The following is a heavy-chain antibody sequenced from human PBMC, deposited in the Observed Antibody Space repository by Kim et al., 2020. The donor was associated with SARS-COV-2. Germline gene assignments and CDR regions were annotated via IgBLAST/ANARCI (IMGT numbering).Heavy chain of an antibody. CDR2: IKSKTDGGTT. Sequence: GGSLRLSCAASGFTFSNAWMSWVRQAPGKGLEWVGRIKSKTDGGTTDYAAPVKGRFTISRDDSKNTLYLQMNSLKTEDTAVYYCTTDWAPYPFYCGGDCYSGYWGQGTLVTVSS. V-gene: IGHV3-15*01. CDR3: TTDWAPYPFYCGGDCYSGY. D-gene: IGHD2-21*02. J-gene: IGHJ4*02. CDR1: GFTFSNAW.